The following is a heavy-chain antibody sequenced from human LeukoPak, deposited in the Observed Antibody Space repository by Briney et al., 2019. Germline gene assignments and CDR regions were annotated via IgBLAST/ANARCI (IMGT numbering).Heavy chain of an antibody. Sequence: SETLSLTCAVSGGSISSGGYSWSWIRQPPGKGLEWIGYIYHSGSTYYNPSLKGRVTISVDRSKNQFSLKLSSVTAADTAVYYCARGRFNGDYDYWGQGTLVTVSS. CDR3: ARGRFNGDYDY. CDR2: IYHSGST. V-gene: IGHV4-30-2*01. D-gene: IGHD4-17*01. CDR1: GGSISSGGYS. J-gene: IGHJ4*02.